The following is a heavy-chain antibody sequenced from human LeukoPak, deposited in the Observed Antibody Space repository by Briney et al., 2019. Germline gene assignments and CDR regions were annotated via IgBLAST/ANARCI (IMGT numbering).Heavy chain of an antibody. CDR1: GFTFSSYG. D-gene: IGHD3-10*01. Sequence: GGSLRLSCAASGFTFSSYGMHWVRQAPGEGLEWVSLITTSSSYIYYADSVKGRFTISRDNAKNSLYLQMNSLRAEDTAVYYCAVWFGEFDYWGQGTLVTVSS. J-gene: IGHJ4*02. CDR2: ITTSSSYI. V-gene: IGHV3-21*01. CDR3: AVWFGEFDY.